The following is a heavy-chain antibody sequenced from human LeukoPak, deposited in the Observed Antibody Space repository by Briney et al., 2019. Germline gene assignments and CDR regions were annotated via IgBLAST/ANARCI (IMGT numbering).Heavy chain of an antibody. D-gene: IGHD2-2*01. J-gene: IGHJ4*02. CDR1: GFTFSSYA. Sequence: GGSLRLSCAASGFTFSSYAMSWVRQAPGKGLECVSAISGSGGNTYSADSVKGRFTISRDSSKNTLFLQMNSLRAEDTAVYYCAIDSRSTWHLDYWGQRTLVTVSS. CDR2: ISGSGGNT. CDR3: AIDSRSTWHLDY. V-gene: IGHV3-23*01.